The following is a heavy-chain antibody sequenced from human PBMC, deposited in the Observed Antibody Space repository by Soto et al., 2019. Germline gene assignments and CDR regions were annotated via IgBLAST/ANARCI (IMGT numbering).Heavy chain of an antibody. J-gene: IGHJ4*02. CDR3: AKDRDYPRDQFHY. CDR2: IDNGQGI. V-gene: IGHV3-11*01. D-gene: IGHD2-2*01. Sequence: PGGSLRLSCAASGFTFSDYYMTWIRQAPGKGLEWVSYIDNGQGIYYADSVRGRFTISRDNSKNTVFLHMDSLRAEDTAVYYCAKDRDYPRDQFHYWGQGTLVTVSS. CDR1: GFTFSDYY.